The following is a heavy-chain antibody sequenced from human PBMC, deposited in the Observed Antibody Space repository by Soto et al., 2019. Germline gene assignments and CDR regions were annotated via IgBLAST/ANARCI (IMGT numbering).Heavy chain of an antibody. CDR1: GFTFSNYA. V-gene: IGHV3-23*03. CDR2: IHGGGGSA. J-gene: IGHJ3*02. CDR3: ARDHRYALDI. Sequence: EVHLLESGGGLVQPGGSLRLSCAASGFTFSNYAMSWVRQAPGKGLEWVSGIHGGGGSAYYADSVKGRFTISRDDSKNSLYLQMNSLRDEDTAVYYCARDHRYALDIWGQGTRVTVSS.